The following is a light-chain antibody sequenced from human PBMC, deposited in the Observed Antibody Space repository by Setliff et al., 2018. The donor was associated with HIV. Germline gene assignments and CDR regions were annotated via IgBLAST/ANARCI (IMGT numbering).Light chain of an antibody. Sequence: QSVLTQPASVSGSPGQSITISCTGTSSDAGRYNFVSWYQQHPGKVPKLLISDVSNRPSGVSDRFSGSKSGNTASLTISGLRTEDEADYYCNSFTNTSGRVFGTGTKVTVL. CDR3: NSFTNTSGRV. J-gene: IGLJ1*01. V-gene: IGLV2-14*03. CDR2: DVS. CDR1: SSDAGRYNF.